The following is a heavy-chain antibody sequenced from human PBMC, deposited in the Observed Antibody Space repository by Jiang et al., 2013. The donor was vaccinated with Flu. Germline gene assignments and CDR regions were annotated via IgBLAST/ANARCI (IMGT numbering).Heavy chain of an antibody. CDR2: IYYSGST. V-gene: IGHV4-59*01. CDR3: ARDLHCSSTSCSRGRGRYYYYYGMDV. Sequence: LVKPSETLSLTCTVSGGSISSYYWSWIRQPPGKGLEWIGYIYYSGSTNYNPSLKSRVTISVDTSKNQFSLKLSSVTAADTAVYYCARDLHCSSTSCSRGRGRYYYYYGMDVWGQGTTVTVSS. D-gene: IGHD2-2*01. CDR1: GGSISSYY. J-gene: IGHJ6*02.